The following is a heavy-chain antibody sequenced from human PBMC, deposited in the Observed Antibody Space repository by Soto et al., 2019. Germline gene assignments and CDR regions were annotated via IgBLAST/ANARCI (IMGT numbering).Heavy chain of an antibody. CDR3: ARRYGSAFDF. CDR1: GVSISSGYYA. Sequence: PSETLSLTCTGFGVSISSGYYAWMWNRQPPGKGLEWIGYIYYSGSTNYNPSLKSRVTISVDTSKNQFSLKLSSVTAADTAVYYCARRYGSAFDFWGQGTMVTV. D-gene: IGHD3-10*01. CDR2: IYYSGST. J-gene: IGHJ3*01. V-gene: IGHV4-61*01.